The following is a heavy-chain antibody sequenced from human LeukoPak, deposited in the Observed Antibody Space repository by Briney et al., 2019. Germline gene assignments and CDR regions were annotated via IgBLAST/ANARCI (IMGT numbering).Heavy chain of an antibody. CDR2: IIPILGIA. D-gene: IGHD6-13*01. Sequence: ASVKVSCKASGGTFSSYAISWVQQAPGQGLEWMGRIIPILGIANYAQKFQGRVTITADKSTSTAYMELSSLRSEDTAVYYCAREFIAAAGTGYDYWGQGTLVTVSS. CDR1: GGTFSSYA. J-gene: IGHJ4*02. CDR3: AREFIAAAGTGYDY. V-gene: IGHV1-69*04.